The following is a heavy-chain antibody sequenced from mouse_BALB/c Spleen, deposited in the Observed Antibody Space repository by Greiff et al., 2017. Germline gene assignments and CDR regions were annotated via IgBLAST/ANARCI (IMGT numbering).Heavy chain of an antibody. D-gene: IGHD2-4*01. Sequence: EVQVVESGGGLVKPGGSLKLSCAASGFTFSDYYMYWVRQTPEKRLEWVATISDGGSYTYYPDSVKGRFTISRDNAKNNLYLQMSSLKSEDTAMYYCAMDYEFAYWGQGTLVTVSA. CDR1: GFTFSDYY. V-gene: IGHV5-4*02. J-gene: IGHJ3*01. CDR2: ISDGGSYT. CDR3: AMDYEFAY.